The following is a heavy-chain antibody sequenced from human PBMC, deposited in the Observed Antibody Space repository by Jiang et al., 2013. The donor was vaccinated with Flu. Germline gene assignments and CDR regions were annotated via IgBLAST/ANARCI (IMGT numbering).Heavy chain of an antibody. CDR2: IIPIFGTA. CDR3: ARNPPGFYGSGSYTRDPAAYGMDV. Sequence: GAEVKKPGSSVKVSCKASGGTFSSYAISWVRQAPGQGLEWMGGIIPIFGTANYAQKFQGRVTITADESTSTAYMELSSLRSEDTAVYYCARNPPGFYGSGSYTRDPAAYGMDVWGQGTTVTVSS. D-gene: IGHD3-10*01. J-gene: IGHJ6*02. V-gene: IGHV1-69*01. CDR1: GGTFSSYA.